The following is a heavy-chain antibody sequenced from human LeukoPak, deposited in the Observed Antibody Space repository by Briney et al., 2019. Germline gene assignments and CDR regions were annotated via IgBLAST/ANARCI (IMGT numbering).Heavy chain of an antibody. J-gene: IGHJ4*02. CDR3: ATSGRIEDFDY. CDR2: FYYSGST. Sequence: GSLRLSCAASGFTFSSYAMTWVRQPPGKGLEWIGSFYYSGSTYYNPSLKSRVTISVDTYKDQFSLKLSFVTAADTAVCYCATSGRIEDFDYWGQGTLVTVSS. D-gene: IGHD1-26*01. V-gene: IGHV4-39*01. CDR1: GFTFSSYA.